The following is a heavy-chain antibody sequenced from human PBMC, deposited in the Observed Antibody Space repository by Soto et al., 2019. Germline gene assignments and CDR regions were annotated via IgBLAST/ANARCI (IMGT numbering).Heavy chain of an antibody. Sequence: PSETLSLTCSVSGGSIRSSSHYWAWIRQPPGKGLEWVAYMYYTGSTYYNPSLKSRVTISVDTSKNQFSLKLSSVTAADTAVYFCARLAYTSSWYFCFDSLVQGALVT. D-gene: IGHD6-13*01. CDR1: GGSIRSSSHY. J-gene: IGHJ5*01. V-gene: IGHV4-39*01. CDR2: MYYTGST. CDR3: ARLAYTSSWYFCFDS.